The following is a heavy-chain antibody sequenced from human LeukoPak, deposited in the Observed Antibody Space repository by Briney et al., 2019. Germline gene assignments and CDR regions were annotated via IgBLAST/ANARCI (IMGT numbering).Heavy chain of an antibody. CDR2: ISYDGSNK. J-gene: IGHJ4*02. CDR3: AKDRGVVRGMIQDHSFDY. D-gene: IGHD3-10*01. CDR1: GFTFSSYA. Sequence: PGGSLRLSCAASGFTFSSYAMHWVRQAPGKGLEWVAVISYDGSNKYYADSVKGRFTISRDNSKNTLYLQMNSLRAEDTAVYYCAKDRGVVRGMIQDHSFDYWGQGTLVTVSS. V-gene: IGHV3-30-3*02.